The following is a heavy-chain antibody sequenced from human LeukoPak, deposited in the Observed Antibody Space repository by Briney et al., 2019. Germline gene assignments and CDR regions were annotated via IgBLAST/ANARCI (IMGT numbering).Heavy chain of an antibody. J-gene: IGHJ4*02. D-gene: IGHD3-22*01. CDR3: ARSVHYYDTSGYSYYFDY. Sequence: SETLSLTCTVSGYSISSVYYWGWIRQPPGKGLGRIGSIYHSGSTYYNPSLKSRDTISVDTSKNHYSLKLRSVTAADTDVYYCARSVHYYDTSGYSYYFDYWGQGTLVTVSS. V-gene: IGHV4-38-2*02. CDR2: IYHSGST. CDR1: GYSISSVYY.